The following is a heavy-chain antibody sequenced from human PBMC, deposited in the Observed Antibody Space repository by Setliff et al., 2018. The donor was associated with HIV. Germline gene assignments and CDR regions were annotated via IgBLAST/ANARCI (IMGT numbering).Heavy chain of an antibody. CDR2: IRFDGNSK. J-gene: IGHJ4*02. CDR3: AKDFKATVTTVDY. Sequence: PGGSLRLSCAASGFTFTNYGMHWVRQAPGKGLEWVAFIRFDGNSKYYADSVKGRFTISRDNSKNTLYLQMNSLRPEDTAVYYCAKDFKATVTTVDYWGQGTLVTVSS. V-gene: IGHV3-30*02. CDR1: GFTFTNYG. D-gene: IGHD4-17*01.